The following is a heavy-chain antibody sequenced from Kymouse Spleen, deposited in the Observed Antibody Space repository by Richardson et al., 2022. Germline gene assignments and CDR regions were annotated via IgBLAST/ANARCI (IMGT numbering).Heavy chain of an antibody. V-gene: IGHV4-34*01. CDR2: INHSGST. CDR3: ARGHSSSSYFDY. D-gene: IGHD6-6*01. J-gene: IGHJ4*02. Sequence: QVQLQQWGAGLLKPSETLSLTCAVYGGSFSGYYWSWIRQPPGKGLEWIGEINHSGSTNYNPSLKSRVTISVDTSKNQFSLKLSSVTAADTAVYYCARGHSSSSYFDYWGQGTLVTVSS. CDR1: GGSFSGYY.